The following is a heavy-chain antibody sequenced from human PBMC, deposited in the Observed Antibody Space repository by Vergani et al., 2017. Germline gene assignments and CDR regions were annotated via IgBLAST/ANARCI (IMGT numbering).Heavy chain of an antibody. V-gene: IGHV1-69*11. CDR2: IIPILGTA. Sequence: QVQLVQSGAEVKKPGSSVKVSCKASGGTFSSYAISWVRQAPGQGLEWMGRIIPILGTANYAQKFQGRVTITADESTSTAYMELSSLRSEDTAVYYCVGPYSSGWSTDRAFDIWGQGTMVTVSS. CDR3: VGPYSSGWSTDRAFDI. J-gene: IGHJ3*02. CDR1: GGTFSSYA. D-gene: IGHD6-19*01.